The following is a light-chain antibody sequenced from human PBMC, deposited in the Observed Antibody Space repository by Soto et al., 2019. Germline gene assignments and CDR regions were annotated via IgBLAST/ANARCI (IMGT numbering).Light chain of an antibody. J-gene: IGKJ5*01. CDR1: RSISNW. CDR2: DAS. V-gene: IGKV1-5*01. Sequence: DIQMTQSPSTLSASVGDRVTITCRASRSISNWLAWYQQRPGIAPKLLIFDASILQSGVPSRFSGSGSGTDFTLTISSLQPEDFATYYCQQLNSYPITFGQGTRLEIK. CDR3: QQLNSYPIT.